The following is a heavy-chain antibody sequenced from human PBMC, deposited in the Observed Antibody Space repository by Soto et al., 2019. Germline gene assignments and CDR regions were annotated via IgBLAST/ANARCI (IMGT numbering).Heavy chain of an antibody. Sequence: ASVKVSCKASGYTFTSYGISWVRQAPGQGLEWMGWISAYNGNTNYAQKLQGRVTMTTDTSTSTAYMELRSLRSDDTAVYYCAREYGPGTDGYSRSWYKYWGQGTLVTVSS. CDR3: AREYGPGTDGYSRSWYKY. CDR1: GYTFTSYG. J-gene: IGHJ4*02. D-gene: IGHD6-13*01. CDR2: ISAYNGNT. V-gene: IGHV1-18*01.